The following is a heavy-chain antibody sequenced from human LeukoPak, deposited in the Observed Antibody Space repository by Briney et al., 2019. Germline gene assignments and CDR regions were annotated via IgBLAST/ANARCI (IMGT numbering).Heavy chain of an antibody. Sequence: ASVKVSCKASGYTFTSYGISWVRQAPGQGLEWMGWISAYNGNTNYAQKLQGRVTMTTDTSTSTAYMELRSLRSEDTAVYYCATVDRYCSSTSCYTPSDYWGQGTLVTVSS. V-gene: IGHV1-18*01. CDR2: ISAYNGNT. D-gene: IGHD2-2*02. J-gene: IGHJ4*02. CDR1: GYTFTSYG. CDR3: ATVDRYCSSTSCYTPSDY.